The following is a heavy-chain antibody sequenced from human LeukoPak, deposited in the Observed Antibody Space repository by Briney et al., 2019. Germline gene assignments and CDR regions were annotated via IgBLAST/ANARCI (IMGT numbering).Heavy chain of an antibody. Sequence: PGGSLRLSCAASGFTFSSYAMSWVRRAPGKGLEWVSGISGSGVSTYYADSERGRFTISRDSSKNTLYLQMNSLRDEDTAVYYCAKWNGGYDNYYYGMDVWGKGTTVTVSS. CDR2: ISGSGVST. CDR1: GFTFSSYA. J-gene: IGHJ6*04. CDR3: AKWNGGYDNYYYGMDV. V-gene: IGHV3-23*01. D-gene: IGHD5-12*01.